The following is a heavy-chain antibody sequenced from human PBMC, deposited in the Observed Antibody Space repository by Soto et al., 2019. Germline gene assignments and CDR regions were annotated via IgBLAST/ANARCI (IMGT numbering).Heavy chain of an antibody. J-gene: IGHJ5*02. D-gene: IGHD3-10*01. V-gene: IGHV1-18*01. CDR2: ISAYNGNT. CDR1: GYTFTNYG. Sequence: ASVKVSCKASGYTFTNYGISWLLQAPGQGLEWMGWISAYNGNTNHAQKLQGRVTMTTDTSTSTAYMELRSLRSDDTAVYYCARGVGSGSYYNQYNWFDPWGQGTLVTVSS. CDR3: ARGVGSGSYYNQYNWFDP.